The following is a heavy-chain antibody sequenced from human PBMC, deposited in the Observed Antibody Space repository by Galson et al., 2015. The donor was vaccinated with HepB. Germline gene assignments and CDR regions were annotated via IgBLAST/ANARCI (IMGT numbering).Heavy chain of an antibody. CDR2: TYYRSKWYN. CDR1: GDRVSSNSAT. V-gene: IGHV6-1*01. CDR3: AGAGQYSTSWYST. Sequence: AISGDRVSSNSATWNWLRQSPSRGLEWLGRTYYRSKWYNNYAVSVKSRITINPDTSKNQFSLQLNSVTPEDTAVYYCAGAGQYSTSWYSTWGQGTLVTVSS. D-gene: IGHD6-13*01. J-gene: IGHJ5*02.